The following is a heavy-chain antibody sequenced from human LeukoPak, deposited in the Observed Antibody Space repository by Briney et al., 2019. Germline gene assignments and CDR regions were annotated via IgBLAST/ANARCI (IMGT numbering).Heavy chain of an antibody. CDR2: ISGDGGST. Sequence: PGGSLRLSCAASGFTFDDYDIHWVRQAPGKGLEWVSLISGDGGSTYYADSVKGRFTISRDNSKNSLYLQMNSLRTEDTALYYCAKAWFGERSGGGFDYWGQGTLVTVPS. V-gene: IGHV3-43*02. CDR3: AKAWFGERSGGGFDY. CDR1: GFTFDDYD. J-gene: IGHJ4*02. D-gene: IGHD3-10*01.